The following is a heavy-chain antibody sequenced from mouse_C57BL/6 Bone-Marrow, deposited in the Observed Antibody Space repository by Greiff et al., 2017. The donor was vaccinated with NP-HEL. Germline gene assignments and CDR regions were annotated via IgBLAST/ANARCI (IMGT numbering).Heavy chain of an antibody. CDR1: GYTFTSYT. CDR3: AREGGYDGYFDY. V-gene: IGHV1-4*01. D-gene: IGHD2-2*01. Sequence: QVQLQQSGAELARPGASVRMSCKASGYTFTSYTLHWVKQRPGQGLEWIGYINPSSGYTKDNQKLKDKATLNADKSSSTAYMQLSSLTAEDTAVYYCAREGGYDGYFDYWSQGTTLTVSS. CDR2: INPSSGYT. J-gene: IGHJ2*01.